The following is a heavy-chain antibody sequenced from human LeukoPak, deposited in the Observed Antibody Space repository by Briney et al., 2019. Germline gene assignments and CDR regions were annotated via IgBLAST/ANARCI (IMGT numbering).Heavy chain of an antibody. CDR3: ARDQLWFGERKGMDV. J-gene: IGHJ6*02. CDR2: IYSGGST. D-gene: IGHD3-10*01. Sequence: GSLRLSCAASGFTVSSNYMSWVRQAPGKGLEWVSVIYSGGSTYYADSVKSRFTISRDNSKNTLYLQMNSLRAEDTAVYYCARDQLWFGERKGMDVWGQGTTVTVSS. V-gene: IGHV3-66*01. CDR1: GFTVSSNY.